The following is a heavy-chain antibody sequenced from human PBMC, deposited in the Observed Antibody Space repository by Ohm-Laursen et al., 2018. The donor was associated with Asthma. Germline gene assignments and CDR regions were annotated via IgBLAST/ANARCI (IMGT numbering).Heavy chain of an antibody. D-gene: IGHD1-1*01. CDR3: SRGRYLEVCGDL. Sequence: SLRLSCAASGFSFRDYGMYWVRQAPGKGLQWVAPISNDERDQYYADSVKDRFTISRDNSKNTVYLQMNSLNLEDTAVYYCSRGRYLEVCGDLWGQGTKVTVSS. CDR2: ISNDERDQ. CDR1: GFSFRDYG. J-gene: IGHJ3*01. V-gene: IGHV3-30*03.